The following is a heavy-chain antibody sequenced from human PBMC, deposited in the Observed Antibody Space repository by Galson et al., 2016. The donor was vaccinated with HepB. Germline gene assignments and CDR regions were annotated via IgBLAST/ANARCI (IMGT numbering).Heavy chain of an antibody. J-gene: IGHJ4*02. Sequence: SLRLSCAASGFIFSDYYMTWIRQAPGEGLKWVAVIWYDGSNKDYADSVKGRFTISRDNSKNTRYLQMNSLRAEDTAVYYCATGWTATFDYWGQGTLVTVSS. CDR1: GFIFSDYY. CDR3: ATGWTATFDY. CDR2: IWYDGSNK. D-gene: IGHD2-15*01. V-gene: IGHV3-33*08.